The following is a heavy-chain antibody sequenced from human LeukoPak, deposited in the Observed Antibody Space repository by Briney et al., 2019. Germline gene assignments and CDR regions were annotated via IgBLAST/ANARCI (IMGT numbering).Heavy chain of an antibody. J-gene: IGHJ4*02. V-gene: IGHV3-73*01. D-gene: IGHD1-26*01. CDR3: TREAGATDY. CDR1: GFTFSGSD. Sequence: GGSLKLSCAASGFTFSGSDIHWVRRASGKGLEWVGHIRSKTNNYATADAASVKGRFTFSRDDSKNTAYIQMNSLKTEDTAVYYCTREAGATDYWGQGTLVTVSS. CDR2: IRSKTNNYAT.